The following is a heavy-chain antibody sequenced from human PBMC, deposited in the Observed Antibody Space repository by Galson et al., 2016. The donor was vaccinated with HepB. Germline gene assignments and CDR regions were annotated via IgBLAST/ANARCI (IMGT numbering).Heavy chain of an antibody. D-gene: IGHD3-3*01. CDR1: GLTFSNYA. V-gene: IGHV3-23*01. J-gene: IGHJ2*01. CDR3: AKRRGEEMTIFGVEHTKGNLWYFDL. Sequence: SLRLSCAASGLTFSNYAMNWVRQAPGKGLEWVSGISGSGGRTFYADSVKGRFTISRDNSKNTLYLQMNSLRAEDMALYLCAKRRGEEMTIFGVEHTKGNLWYFDLWGRGTLVIVSS. CDR2: ISGSGGRT.